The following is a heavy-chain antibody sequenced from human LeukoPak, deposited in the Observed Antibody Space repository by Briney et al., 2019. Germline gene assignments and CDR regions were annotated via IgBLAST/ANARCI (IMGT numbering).Heavy chain of an antibody. J-gene: IGHJ5*02. CDR2: IYYSGST. D-gene: IGHD2-2*01. CDR3: ARHLCSSTSCYSNWFDP. V-gene: IGHV4-59*01. Sequence: SETLSLTCTVSGGSISSYYWSWIRQPPGKGLEWIGYIYYSGSTNYNPSLKSRVTISVDTSKNQFSLKLSSVTAADTAVYYCARHLCSSTSCYSNWFDPWGQGTLVTVSS. CDR1: GGSISSYY.